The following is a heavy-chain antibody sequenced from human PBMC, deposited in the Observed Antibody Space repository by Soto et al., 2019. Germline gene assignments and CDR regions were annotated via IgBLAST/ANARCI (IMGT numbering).Heavy chain of an antibody. Sequence: GESLKISCKGSGYSFTSYWIGWVSQMPGKGLEWVGSIYHAHSDTTYIPSFQGQVTISADKSISTAYLQWSSLKDSDTAMYYFARSVGESHYYYYGMEVWGQGTTVTVSS. V-gene: IGHV5-51*01. CDR3: ARSVGESHYYYYGMEV. D-gene: IGHD3-10*01. CDR2: IYHAHSDT. CDR1: GYSFTSYW. J-gene: IGHJ6*02.